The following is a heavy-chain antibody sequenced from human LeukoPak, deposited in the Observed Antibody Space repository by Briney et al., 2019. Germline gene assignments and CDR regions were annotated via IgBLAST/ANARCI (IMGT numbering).Heavy chain of an antibody. V-gene: IGHV3-23*01. D-gene: IGHD1-14*01. CDR1: GFTFNSSP. CDR3: AKVRTYFYHGLDV. CDR2: ISASTSGT. J-gene: IGHJ6*02. Sequence: GGSLRLSCAASGFTFNSSPMTWVRQAPGKGLEWVSGISASTSGTYYADSVKGRFTVSRDNSKDTVFLQMNSLRAEDTAVYYCAKVRTYFYHGLDVWGQGTTVTVSS.